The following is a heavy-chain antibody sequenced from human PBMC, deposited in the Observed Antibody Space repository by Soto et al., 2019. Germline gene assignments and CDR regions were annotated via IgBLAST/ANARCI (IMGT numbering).Heavy chain of an antibody. Sequence: SETLSLTCAVSCGSISSSSYYWGWIRPPPGKGLEWIGSIYYSGSTYYNPSLKSRVTISVDTSKNQFSLKLSSVTAADTAVYYCAREQQLASNWFDPWGQGTLVTVSS. D-gene: IGHD6-13*01. V-gene: IGHV4-39*02. J-gene: IGHJ5*02. CDR1: CGSISSSSYY. CDR2: IYYSGST. CDR3: AREQQLASNWFDP.